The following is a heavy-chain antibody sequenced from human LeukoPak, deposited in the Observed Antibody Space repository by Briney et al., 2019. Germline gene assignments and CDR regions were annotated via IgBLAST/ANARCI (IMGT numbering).Heavy chain of an antibody. CDR1: GFTFSNAW. CDR2: IYRNADGGTT. J-gene: IGHJ6*02. CDR3: TTDSYCSTTTCYASSNYYYGLDA. D-gene: IGHD2-2*01. V-gene: IGHV3-15*05. Sequence: PGGSLRLSCAASGFTFSNAWMTWVRQAPGKGLEWVGRIYRNADGGTTDYAAPVKGRFNISRDDSKNTLYLQMNSLKTEDTAVYYCTTDSYCSTTTCYASSNYYYGLDAWGQGTSVTVSS.